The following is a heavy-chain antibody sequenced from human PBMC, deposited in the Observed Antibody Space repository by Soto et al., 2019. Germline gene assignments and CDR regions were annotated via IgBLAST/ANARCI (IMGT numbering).Heavy chain of an antibody. J-gene: IGHJ5*02. Sequence: ASVTVSCKSSGYTYTTNGINWGRKAPGQGLEWMGWISAYNGDTNYAQKFQDRVIMTTDRSTRTAYMELRSLRSDDTAVYYCARLNYHDSSRHWFDPWGQGTLVTVSS. D-gene: IGHD3-22*01. V-gene: IGHV1-18*04. CDR3: ARLNYHDSSRHWFDP. CDR2: ISAYNGDT. CDR1: GYTYTTNG.